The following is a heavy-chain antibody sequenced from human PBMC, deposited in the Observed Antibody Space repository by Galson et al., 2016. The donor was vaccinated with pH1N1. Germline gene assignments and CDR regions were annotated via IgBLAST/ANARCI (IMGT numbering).Heavy chain of an antibody. V-gene: IGHV4-39*07. CDR2: IFYGGTT. D-gene: IGHD3-16*01. J-gene: IGHJ4*02. CDR1: GGSVATNTYY. CDR3: ARERGGNFQSFDY. Sequence: SETLSLTCTVSGGSVATNTYYWGWIRQPPGKGLEWIGSIFYGGTTYYSPSLQSRVTVSMDTSNNQVSLTISSGTAADTAVYFCARERGGNFQSFDYWGQGTLVAVSS.